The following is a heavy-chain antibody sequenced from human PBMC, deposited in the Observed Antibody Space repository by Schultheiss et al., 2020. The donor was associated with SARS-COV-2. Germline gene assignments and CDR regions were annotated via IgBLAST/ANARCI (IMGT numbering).Heavy chain of an antibody. Sequence: SETLSLTCAISGDSVSSNTATWNWIRQSPSRGLEWLGRTYYRSKWYNDYAVSVKSRITINPDTSKNQFSLQLNSVTPEDTAVYYCATLAATHYYYGMDVWGQGTTVTVSS. J-gene: IGHJ6*02. V-gene: IGHV6-1*01. CDR2: TYYRSKWYN. CDR3: ATLAATHYYYGMDV. CDR1: GDSVSSNTAT. D-gene: IGHD6-6*01.